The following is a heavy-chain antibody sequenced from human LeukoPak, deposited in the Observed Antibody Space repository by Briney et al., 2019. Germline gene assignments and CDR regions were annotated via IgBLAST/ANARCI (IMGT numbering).Heavy chain of an antibody. J-gene: IGHJ4*02. V-gene: IGHV3-74*01. CDR3: ARGWSCDY. CDR1: GFTFSSYA. CDR2: INSDGSST. D-gene: IGHD3-10*01. Sequence: EAGGSLRLSCAASGFTFSSYAMSWVRQAPGKGLEWVSRINSDGSSTSYADSVKGRFTISRDNAKNTLYLQMNSLRAEDTAVYYCARGWSCDYWGQGTLVTVSS.